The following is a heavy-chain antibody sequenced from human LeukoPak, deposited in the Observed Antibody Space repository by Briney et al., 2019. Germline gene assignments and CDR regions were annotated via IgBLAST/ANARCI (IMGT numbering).Heavy chain of an antibody. CDR3: AVGGGRWLQSTPFDY. CDR2: ISWNSGSI. V-gene: IGHV3-9*02. CDR1: GFTSADYA. Sequence: PGGSPRLSCAASGFTSADYATHWVRPAPQKGLEWVSGISWNSGSIGYADSVKGRFTISRDNAKNSLYLQMNSLRAEDTALYYWAVGGGRWLQSTPFDYWGQGTLVTVSS. D-gene: IGHD3-16*01. J-gene: IGHJ4*02.